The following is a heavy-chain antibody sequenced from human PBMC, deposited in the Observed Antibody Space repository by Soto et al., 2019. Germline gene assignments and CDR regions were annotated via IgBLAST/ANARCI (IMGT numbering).Heavy chain of an antibody. D-gene: IGHD5-18*01. CDR3: ARASPVVTDV. CDR1: GGSISSND. V-gene: IGHV4-59*08. J-gene: IGHJ6*02. CDR2: IHYSGST. Sequence: SETLSLTRTVSGGSISSNDGSWIRQPPGKGLEWIGSIHYSGSTYYNPSLKSRVTISVDTSKNQFSLKLSSVTAADTAVYYCARASPVVTDVWGQGTTVTVSS.